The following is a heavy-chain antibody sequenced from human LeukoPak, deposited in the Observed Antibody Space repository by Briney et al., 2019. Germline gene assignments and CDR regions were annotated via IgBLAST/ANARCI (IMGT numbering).Heavy chain of an antibody. CDR1: GFTFSSNS. D-gene: IGHD3-22*01. CDR3: ARDSHFYDSSGQKIGYFDY. J-gene: IGHJ4*02. V-gene: IGHV3-21*01. Sequence: PGGSLRLSCAASGFTFSSNSMHWVRQAPGKGLEWVSSISTGGSYIYYADSVKGRFTIFRDNAKNSLYLQMSSLRAEDTAVYYCARDSHFYDSSGQKIGYFDYWGQGTLVTVSS. CDR2: ISTGGSYI.